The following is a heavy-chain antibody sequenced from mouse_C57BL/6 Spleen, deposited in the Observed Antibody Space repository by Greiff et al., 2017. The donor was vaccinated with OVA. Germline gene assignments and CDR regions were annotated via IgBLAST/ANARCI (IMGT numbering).Heavy chain of an antibody. Sequence: VMLVESGPGLVAPSQSLSITCTVSGFSLTSYGVHWVRQPPGKGLEWLVVIWSDGSTTYNSALKSRLSISKDNSKSQVFLKMNSLQTDDTAMYYCARENSHYYGSSDWYFDVWGTGTTVTVSS. V-gene: IGHV2-6*03. CDR2: IWSDGST. CDR3: ARENSHYYGSSDWYFDV. CDR1: GFSLTSYG. J-gene: IGHJ1*03. D-gene: IGHD1-1*01.